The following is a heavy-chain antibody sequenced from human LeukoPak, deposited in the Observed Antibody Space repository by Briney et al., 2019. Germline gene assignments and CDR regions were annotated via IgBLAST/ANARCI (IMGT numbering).Heavy chain of an antibody. CDR1: GGSISSGGYY. CDR2: IYHSGST. V-gene: IGHV4-30-2*01. D-gene: IGHD5-24*01. CDR3: ARGLGWLQLRY. J-gene: IGHJ4*02. Sequence: PSETLSLTCTVSGGSISSGGYYWSWIRQPPGKGLEWIGYIYHSGSTYYNPSLKSRVTISVDTSKNQFSLKLSSVTAADTAVYYCARGLGWLQLRYWGQGTLVTVSS.